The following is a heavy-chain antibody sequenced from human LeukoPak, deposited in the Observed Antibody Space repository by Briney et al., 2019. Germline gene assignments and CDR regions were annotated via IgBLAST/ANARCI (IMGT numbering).Heavy chain of an antibody. Sequence: GASVKVSCKASGYTFTGYYMHWVRQAPGQGLEWVAPISYDGSNKYYADSVKGRFTISRDNSKNTLYLQMSSLKTEDTAVYYCAKDGPAVIFFGYFEYWGQGTLVTVSS. D-gene: IGHD2-21*01. V-gene: IGHV3-30*15. J-gene: IGHJ4*02. CDR3: AKDGPAVIFFGYFEY. CDR1: GYTFTGYY. CDR2: ISYDGSNK.